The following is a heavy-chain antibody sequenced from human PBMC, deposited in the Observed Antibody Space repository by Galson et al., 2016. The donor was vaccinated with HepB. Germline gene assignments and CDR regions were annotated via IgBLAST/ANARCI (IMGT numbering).Heavy chain of an antibody. CDR1: GYSFNDFA. V-gene: IGHV3-30-3*01. J-gene: IGHJ4*02. CDR2: IPDDGSNE. D-gene: IGHD3-10*01. CDR3: ARGAREFEY. Sequence: SLRLSCAVSGYSFNDFALHWGPQAPGKGLEWVAFIPDDGSNESYADSVKGRFTISRDNAKNTVFLQLNSLRTEDTAVYYCARGAREFEYWGQGTLVTVSS.